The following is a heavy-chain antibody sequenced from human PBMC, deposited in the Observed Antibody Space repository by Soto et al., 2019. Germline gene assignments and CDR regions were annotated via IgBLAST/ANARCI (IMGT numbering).Heavy chain of an antibody. CDR2: ISSDSRYI. CDR1: GFTLSNYA. J-gene: IGHJ6*02. V-gene: IGHV3-48*02. D-gene: IGHD2-15*01. Sequence: GGSLRLSCAASGFTLSNYAVNWVRQAPGKGLEWVSYISSDSRYIYYGDSVKGRFTISRDNARNSVDLQMNSLRDEDTAVYYCARIKLVDFFFINVDVYDMDVWGQGTPVTVSS. CDR3: ARIKLVDFFFINVDVYDMDV.